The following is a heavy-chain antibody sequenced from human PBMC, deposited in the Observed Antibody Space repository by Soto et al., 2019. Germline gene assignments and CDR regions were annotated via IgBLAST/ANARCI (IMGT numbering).Heavy chain of an antibody. D-gene: IGHD3-22*01. CDR3: ARGYYDSSGYYPDAFDI. CDR1: GFTFSSYA. J-gene: IGHJ3*02. CDR2: ISYDGSNK. V-gene: IGHV3-30-3*01. Sequence: QVQLVESGGGVVQPGRSLRLSCAASGFTFSSYAMHWVRQAPGKGLEWVAVISYDGSNKYYADSVKGRFTISRDNSKNTLYLQMNSLRAEDTAVYYCARGYYDSSGYYPDAFDIWGQGTMVTVSS.